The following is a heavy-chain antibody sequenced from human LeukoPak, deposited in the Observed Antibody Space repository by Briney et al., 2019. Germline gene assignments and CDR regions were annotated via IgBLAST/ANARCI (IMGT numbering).Heavy chain of an antibody. J-gene: IGHJ6*03. CDR3: ARASLSSAYLHYYSMDV. CDR2: IYYSGRS. CDR1: GGSISSSTDS. D-gene: IGHD3-3*01. Sequence: SETLSLTCTVSGGSISSSTDSWGWIRQPPGKGLEWIGSIYYSGRSYYKVSLKSRVTISVDTSNNQFSLKLSSVTAADTALYYCARASLSSAYLHYYSMDVWGKGTTVTVSS. V-gene: IGHV4-39*07.